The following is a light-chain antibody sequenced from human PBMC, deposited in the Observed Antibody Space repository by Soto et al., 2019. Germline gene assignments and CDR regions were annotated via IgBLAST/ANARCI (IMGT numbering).Light chain of an antibody. J-gene: IGLJ1*01. CDR3: SSYAGSSNV. V-gene: IGLV2-8*01. Sequence: QSALTQPPSASGSPGQSVASSCTGTSSDVSGYNYVSWYQQHPGKAPKLMIYEVNKRPSGVPDHFSGSKSGNTASLTVSGLQAEDEADYYCSSYAGSSNVFGTGTKVTVL. CDR1: SSDVSGYNY. CDR2: EVN.